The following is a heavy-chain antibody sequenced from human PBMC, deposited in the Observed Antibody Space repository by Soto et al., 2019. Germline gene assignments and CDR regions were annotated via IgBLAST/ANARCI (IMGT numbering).Heavy chain of an antibody. CDR2: ISYDGSNK. Sequence: KVLEWLAVISYDGSNKYYADSVKGRFTISRDNSKNTLYLQMNSLRAEDTAVYYCAKVVGKSVGATPHYGMDVWGQGTTVTVSS. J-gene: IGHJ6*02. V-gene: IGHV3-30*18. CDR3: AKVVGKSVGATPHYGMDV. D-gene: IGHD1-26*01.